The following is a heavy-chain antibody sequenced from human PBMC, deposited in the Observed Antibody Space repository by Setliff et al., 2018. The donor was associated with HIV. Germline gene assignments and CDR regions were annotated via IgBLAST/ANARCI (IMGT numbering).Heavy chain of an antibody. V-gene: IGHV4-39*01. J-gene: IGHJ6*03. CDR1: GASISSSSYY. CDR3: ARGRYRSRWYASDHYYIDV. CDR2: IYYRGIT. Sequence: SETLSLTCNVSGASISSSSYYWGWLRQPPGKGLQWIRSIYYRGITYYNPSLKSRVTISVDTSKNQFSLNSRSVTAADTSLYYCARGRYRSRWYASDHYYIDVWGKGTTVTVSS. D-gene: IGHD6-13*01.